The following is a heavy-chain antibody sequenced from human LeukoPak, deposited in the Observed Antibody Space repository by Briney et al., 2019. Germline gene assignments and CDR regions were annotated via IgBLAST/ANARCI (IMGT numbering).Heavy chain of an antibody. J-gene: IGHJ4*02. V-gene: IGHV3-30-3*01. CDR3: ARDEPSSSSYTNYFDY. CDR2: ISYDGSNK. Sequence: GGSLRLPCAASGFTFSSYAMHWVRQAPGKGLEWVAVISYDGSNKYYADSVKGRFTISRDNSKNTLYLQMNSLRAEDTAVYYCARDEPSSSSYTNYFDYWGQGTLVTVSS. CDR1: GFTFSSYA. D-gene: IGHD6-13*01.